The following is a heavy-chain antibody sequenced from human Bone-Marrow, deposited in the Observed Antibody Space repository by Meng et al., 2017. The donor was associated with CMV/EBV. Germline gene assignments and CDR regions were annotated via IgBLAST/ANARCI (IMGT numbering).Heavy chain of an antibody. CDR1: GFTFSSYW. CDR3: ARDQYRGGASFDY. D-gene: IGHD1-26*01. Sequence: GESLKISCAASGFTFSSYWMSWVRQAPGKGLEWVANIKQDGSEKYYVDSVKGRFTISRDNAKNSLYLQMNSLRAEDTAVYYCARDQYRGGASFDYWGQGTRVTGSS. CDR2: IKQDGSEK. V-gene: IGHV3-7*01. J-gene: IGHJ4*02.